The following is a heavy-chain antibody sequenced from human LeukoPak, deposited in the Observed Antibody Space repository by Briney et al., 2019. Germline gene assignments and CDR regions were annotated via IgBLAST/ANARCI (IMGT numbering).Heavy chain of an antibody. V-gene: IGHV3-48*03. J-gene: IGHJ4*02. Sequence: GGSLRLSCAASGFTFKSYEMNWVRQAPGKGLEWVSYISSSGTTIYYADSVKGRFAISRDNAKNSLYLQMNSLRAEDTAIYYCAREDDNWNDPDYWGQGTLVTVSS. CDR1: GFTFKSYE. CDR2: ISSSGTTI. D-gene: IGHD1-1*01. CDR3: AREDDNWNDPDY.